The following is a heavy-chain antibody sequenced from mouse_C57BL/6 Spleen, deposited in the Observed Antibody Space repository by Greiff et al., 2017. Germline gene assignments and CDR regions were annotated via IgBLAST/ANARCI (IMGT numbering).Heavy chain of an antibody. CDR3: AYGNYHMDY. Sequence: QVHVKQSGAELVKPGASVKLSCKASGYTFTSYWMHWVKQRPGQGLEWIGMIHPNSGSTNYNEKFKSKATLTVDKSSSTAYMQLSSLTSEDSAVYYWAYGNYHMDYWGQGTSVTVSS. CDR2: IHPNSGST. V-gene: IGHV1-64*01. D-gene: IGHD2-1*01. J-gene: IGHJ4*01. CDR1: GYTFTSYW.